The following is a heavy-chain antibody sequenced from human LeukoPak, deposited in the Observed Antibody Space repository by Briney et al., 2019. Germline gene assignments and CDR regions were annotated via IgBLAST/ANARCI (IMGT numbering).Heavy chain of an antibody. CDR3: SNGIYSTSY. J-gene: IGHJ4*02. Sequence: PGGSLRLSCAASGFTFSSCWMTWVRQAPGKGLEWVATIKQDGSENYYVDSMKGRVTISRGNVKNSLYLQMNSLRAEDTAVYFCSNGIYSTSYWGQGTPVIVSS. CDR1: GFTFSSCW. CDR2: IKQDGSEN. V-gene: IGHV3-7*01. D-gene: IGHD6-6*01.